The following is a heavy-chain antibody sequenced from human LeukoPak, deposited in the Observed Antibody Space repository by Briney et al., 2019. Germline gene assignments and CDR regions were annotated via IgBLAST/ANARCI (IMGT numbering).Heavy chain of an antibody. CDR2: IYYSGST. CDR1: GDSISGYS. V-gene: IGHV4-59*08. J-gene: IGHJ5*02. Sequence: SETLSLTCTVSGDSISGYSWSWIRQSPGKGLEWIGYIYYSGSTNYNPSLKSRVTISVDTSKNQFSLKLSSVTAADTAVYYCTEGGTAWGQGTLVTVSS. CDR3: TEGGTA. D-gene: IGHD1-1*01.